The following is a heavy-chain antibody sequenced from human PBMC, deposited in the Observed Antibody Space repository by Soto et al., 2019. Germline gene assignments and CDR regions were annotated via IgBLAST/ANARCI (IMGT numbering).Heavy chain of an antibody. J-gene: IGHJ4*02. CDR1: GFTFSSYG. CDR2: ISYDGSNK. V-gene: IGHV3-30*18. D-gene: IGHD3-3*01. Sequence: GGSLRLSCAASGFTFSSYGMHWVRQAPGKGLEWVAVISYDGSNKYYADSVKGRFTISRDNSKNTLYLQMNSLRAEDTAVYYCSKDREWLLVSGPDYSGQGPLVTVSS. CDR3: SKDREWLLVSGPDY.